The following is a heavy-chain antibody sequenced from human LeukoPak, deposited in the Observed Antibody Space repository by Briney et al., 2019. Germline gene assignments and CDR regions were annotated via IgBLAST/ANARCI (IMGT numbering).Heavy chain of an antibody. J-gene: IGHJ4*02. V-gene: IGHV3-23*01. CDR3: AKGSAAGRPYYFDY. Sequence: SGGFLRLSCAASGFIFSNYAMSWVRQAPGKGLEWVSAIDSTVAYTWYADSVKGRFTISKDSSKTILYLQMDSLRAEDAAVYFCAKGSAAGRPYYFDYWGQGTLVTVSS. CDR2: IDSTVAYT. CDR1: GFIFSNYA. D-gene: IGHD6-25*01.